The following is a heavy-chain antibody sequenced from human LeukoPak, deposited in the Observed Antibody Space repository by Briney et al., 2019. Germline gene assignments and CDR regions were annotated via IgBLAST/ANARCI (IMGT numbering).Heavy chain of an antibody. J-gene: IGHJ4*02. Sequence: GGSLRLSCAASGFTFSSYSMNWVRQAPGKGLEWVSYISSSSSTIYYADSVKGRFTISRDNAKNSLYLQMNSLRAEDTAVYYCARERGGDTPEFGYWGQGTLVTVSS. V-gene: IGHV3-48*04. D-gene: IGHD2-21*01. CDR3: ARERGGDTPEFGY. CDR2: ISSSSSTI. CDR1: GFTFSSYS.